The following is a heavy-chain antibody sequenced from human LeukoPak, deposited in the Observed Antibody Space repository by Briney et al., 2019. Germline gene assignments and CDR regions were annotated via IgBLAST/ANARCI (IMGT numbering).Heavy chain of an antibody. J-gene: IGHJ4*02. CDR1: GFTFRTYW. V-gene: IGHV3-7*01. D-gene: IGHD1-26*01. CDR3: ARLMGDRTIYDY. Sequence: GGSLRRSCAASGFTFRTYWMSRVRQAPGKGLEWVASINPGGSETYYVESLKGRFTISTDNAMNSFFLQMNSLRADGTAVYYCARLMGDRTIYDYWGQGKLVTVSS. CDR2: INPGGSET.